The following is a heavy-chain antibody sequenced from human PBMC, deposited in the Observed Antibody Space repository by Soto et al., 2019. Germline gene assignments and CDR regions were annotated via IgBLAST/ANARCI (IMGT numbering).Heavy chain of an antibody. CDR2: TNSKNGGT. CDR3: ARGGNSGYYYE. D-gene: IGHD5-12*01. Sequence: QVQLVQSGAEVKKPGASVKVSCKASGYTFTDYYIHWVRQAPGQGLEWMGWTNSKNGGTKYVQKFQGRVTMTRDTSITTAYMGLTRLRYDDTAVYYCARGGNSGYYYEWGQGTLVTVSS. V-gene: IGHV1-2*02. CDR1: GYTFTDYY. J-gene: IGHJ4*02.